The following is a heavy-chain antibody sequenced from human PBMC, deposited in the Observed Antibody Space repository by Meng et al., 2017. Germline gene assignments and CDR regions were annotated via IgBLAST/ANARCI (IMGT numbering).Heavy chain of an antibody. D-gene: IGHD6-19*01. CDR3: ARVYQEYSSGWNYFDY. Sequence: ASVKVSCKASGYTFTGYYMHWVRQAPGQGLEWMGRINPNSGGTNYAQKFQGRVTMTRDTSISTAYMELSRLRSDDTAVYYCARVYQEYSSGWNYFDYWGQGTLVTVSS. CDR1: GYTFTGYY. CDR2: INPNSGGT. J-gene: IGHJ4*02. V-gene: IGHV1-2*06.